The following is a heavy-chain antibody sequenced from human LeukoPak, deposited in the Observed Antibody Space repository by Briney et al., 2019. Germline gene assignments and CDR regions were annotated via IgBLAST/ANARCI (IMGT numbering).Heavy chain of an antibody. D-gene: IGHD3-10*01. V-gene: IGHV4-34*01. Sequence: GSLRLSCAASGFTFSKAWMSWVRQAPGKGLEWIGEINHSGSTNYNPSLKSRVTISVDTSKNQFSLKLSSVTAADTAVYYCARGVVMVRGVIAYYYYYYMDVWGKGTTVTVSS. J-gene: IGHJ6*03. CDR1: GFTFSKAW. CDR3: ARGVVMVRGVIAYYYYYYMDV. CDR2: INHSGST.